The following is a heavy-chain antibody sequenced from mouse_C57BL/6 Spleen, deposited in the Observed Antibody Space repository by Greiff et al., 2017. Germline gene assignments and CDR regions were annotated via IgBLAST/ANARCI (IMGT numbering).Heavy chain of an antibody. V-gene: IGHV1-19*01. J-gene: IGHJ3*01. D-gene: IGHD2-4*01. CDR3: ARRAIYYDYDWFAY. Sequence: EVQLQQSGPVLVKPGASVKMSCKASGYTFPDSYLNWVKPSHGKSLEWIGVINPYNGGTSYNQKFKGKATLTVDKSSSTAYMELNSLPSADSSVYYCARRAIYYDYDWFAYWGQGTLGTVSA. CDR2: INPYNGGT. CDR1: GYTFPDSY.